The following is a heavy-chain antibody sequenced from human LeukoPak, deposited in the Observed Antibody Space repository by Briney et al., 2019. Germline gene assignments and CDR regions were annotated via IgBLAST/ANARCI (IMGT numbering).Heavy chain of an antibody. CDR1: GGSISSGGYS. V-gene: IGHV4-31*03. Sequence: SETLSLTCTVSGGSISSGGYSWSWIRQHPGKGLEGIGYINYSGSTYYHPSLKSRVTISVDTSKNQFSLKLSSVTAADTAVYYCARVGWYSSRWYSFHREEVGIFDYWGQGTLVTVSS. D-gene: IGHD6-13*01. J-gene: IGHJ4*02. CDR2: INYSGST. CDR3: ARVGWYSSRWYSFHREEVGIFDY.